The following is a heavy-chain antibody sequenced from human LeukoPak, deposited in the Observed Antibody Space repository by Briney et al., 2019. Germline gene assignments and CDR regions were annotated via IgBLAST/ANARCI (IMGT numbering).Heavy chain of an antibody. CDR2: ISSSGSAL. J-gene: IGHJ3*02. CDR3: ARDDWDGNALDI. CDR1: GFTFSSYE. V-gene: IGHV3-48*03. D-gene: IGHD2-21*01. Sequence: GGSLRLSCGASGFTFSSYEMNWVRQAPGKGLEWVSYISSSGSALYYADSVKGRFTISRDNAKNSLYLQMNSLRAEDTAVYYCARDDWDGNALDIWGQGTMVTVSS.